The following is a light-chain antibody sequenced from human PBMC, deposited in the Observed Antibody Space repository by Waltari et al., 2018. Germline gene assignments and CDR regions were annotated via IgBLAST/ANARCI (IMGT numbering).Light chain of an antibody. J-gene: IGKJ1*01. CDR2: GAS. V-gene: IGKV3-15*01. CDR1: QSVSSN. Sequence: EIVMTQSPATLSVSPGERGTLACRASQSVSSNLAWYQQKRCQAPRLLIYGASTRAIGIPARFSGSASGTEFTLTISSLQSEDFAVYYCQQYNNWPQTFGQGTKVEIK. CDR3: QQYNNWPQT.